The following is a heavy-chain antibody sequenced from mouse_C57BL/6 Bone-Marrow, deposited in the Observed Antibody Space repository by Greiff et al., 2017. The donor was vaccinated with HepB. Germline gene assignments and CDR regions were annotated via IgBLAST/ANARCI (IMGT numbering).Heavy chain of an antibody. CDR1: GFSLSTFGMG. Sequence: QVTLKVSGPGILQPSQTLSLTCHFSGFSLSTFGMGVGWIRQPSGQGLEWLAHIWWDDDKYYNPYLKSRLTISKDTSKNQVYLTIANVDTADTATYYCARIAENSKYDYAMDYWGQGTSVTVSS. V-gene: IGHV8-8*01. CDR2: IWWDDDK. D-gene: IGHD2-5*01. CDR3: ARIAENSKYDYAMDY. J-gene: IGHJ4*01.